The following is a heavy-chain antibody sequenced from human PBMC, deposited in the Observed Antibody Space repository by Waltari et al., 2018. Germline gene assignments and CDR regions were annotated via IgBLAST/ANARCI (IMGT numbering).Heavy chain of an antibody. J-gene: IGHJ4*02. Sequence: EVQLVQSGAEVKKPGESLKISCKGSGYSFTSYWIGWVRQMPGKGLEWMGIIYPGDSDTRYSPSFQGQVTISADKSISTAYLQWSSLKASDTAMYYCARGSSIYGSGSYPPPYYFDYWGQGTLVIVSS. CDR3: ARGSSIYGSGSYPPPYYFDY. CDR2: IYPGDSDT. CDR1: GYSFTSYW. V-gene: IGHV5-51*01. D-gene: IGHD3-10*01.